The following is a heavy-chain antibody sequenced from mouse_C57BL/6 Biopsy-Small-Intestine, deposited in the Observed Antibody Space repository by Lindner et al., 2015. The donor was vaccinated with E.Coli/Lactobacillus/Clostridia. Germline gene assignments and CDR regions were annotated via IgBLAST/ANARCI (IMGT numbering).Heavy chain of an antibody. V-gene: IGHV1-7*01. CDR1: GYTFTSYW. Sequence: VQLQESGAEPAKPGASVRLSCKTSGYTFTSYWIHWVKQRPGQGLEWIGYINPSSDYTKYSQKFKDKATLTADRSSSTAYMQLSSLTSEDSAVYYCARNDYDHYYAMDYWSKEPQSPSPQ. CDR3: ARNDYDHYYAMDY. J-gene: IGHJ4*01. D-gene: IGHD2-4*01. CDR2: INPSSDYT.